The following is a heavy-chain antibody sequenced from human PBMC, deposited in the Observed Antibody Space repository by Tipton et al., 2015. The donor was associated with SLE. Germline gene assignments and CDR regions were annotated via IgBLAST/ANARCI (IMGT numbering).Heavy chain of an antibody. J-gene: IGHJ6*04. V-gene: IGHV4-59*01. D-gene: IGHD6-13*01. CDR1: GGSISSYY. CDR2: IYYSGST. CDR3: ARVSDLGIAASGDFLDV. Sequence: TLSLTCTVSGGSISSYYWSWIRQPPGKGLEWIGYIYYSGSTNYNPSLQSRVTISVDTSKNQFSLKLSSVTAADTAVYYCARVSDLGIAASGDFLDVWGKGTTVTVSS.